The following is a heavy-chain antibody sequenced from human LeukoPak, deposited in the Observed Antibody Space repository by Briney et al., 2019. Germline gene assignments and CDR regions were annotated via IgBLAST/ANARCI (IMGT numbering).Heavy chain of an antibody. J-gene: IGHJ5*02. CDR2: LSGSGGST. D-gene: IGHD3-3*01. Sequence: GGSVRLSCAASGFTFSSYAMSWVRQAPGKGLKWVSDLSGSGGSTYYADSVKGRFTISRDNSKNTLYLQMNSLRAEDTAVYYCAKAEDYDFWSGYYKNWFDPWGQGTLVTVSS. CDR3: AKAEDYDFWSGYYKNWFDP. V-gene: IGHV3-23*01. CDR1: GFTFSSYA.